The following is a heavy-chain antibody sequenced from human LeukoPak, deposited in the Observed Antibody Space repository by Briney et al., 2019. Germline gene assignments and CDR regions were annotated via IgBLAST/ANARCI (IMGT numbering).Heavy chain of an antibody. CDR2: ISSSSSYI. Sequence: GGSLRLSCAASGFTFSSYSMNWVRQAPGKGLEWVSSISSSSSYIYYADSVKGRFTISRDNAKNSLYLQVNSLRAEDTAVYYCARGWFGEFYPYYFDYWGQGTLVTVSS. CDR3: ARGWFGEFYPYYFDY. J-gene: IGHJ4*02. CDR1: GFTFSSYS. D-gene: IGHD3-10*01. V-gene: IGHV3-21*01.